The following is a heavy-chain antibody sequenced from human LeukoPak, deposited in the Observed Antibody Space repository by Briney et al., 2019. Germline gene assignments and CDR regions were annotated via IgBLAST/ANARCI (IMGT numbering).Heavy chain of an antibody. V-gene: IGHV3-66*01. CDR3: ARDSGYGSGTFDY. CDR2: IYSGGST. D-gene: IGHD3-10*01. J-gene: IGHJ4*02. CDR1: GFSVSSNF. Sequence: GGSLRLSCAASGFSVSSNFMNWVRQAPEKGLEWVSVIYSGGSTYYADSVKGRFSISRDSSKNTVYLQMNGLRAEDTAVYYCARDSGYGSGTFDYWGQGTLVTVSS.